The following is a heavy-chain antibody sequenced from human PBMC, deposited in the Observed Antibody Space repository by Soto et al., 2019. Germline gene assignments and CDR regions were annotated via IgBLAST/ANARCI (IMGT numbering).Heavy chain of an antibody. Sequence: QVQLVESGGGVVQPGRSLRLSCAASGFTFSSYAMHWVRXXXXKGREWVAGIAYDGSNKHYADSVKGRFTISRDNSKNTXXXXXXXXXXXXXXVYYCARXXSGSRDYWGQGTLVTVSS. D-gene: IGHD3-10*01. V-gene: IGHV3-30-3*01. CDR3: ARXXSGSRDY. J-gene: IGHJ4*02. CDR2: IAYDGSNK. CDR1: GFTFSSYA.